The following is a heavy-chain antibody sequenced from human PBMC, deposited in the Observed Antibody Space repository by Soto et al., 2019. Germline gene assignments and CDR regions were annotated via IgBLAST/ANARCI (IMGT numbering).Heavy chain of an antibody. CDR1: GFTFDDLG. CDR2: ISYDGSNK. V-gene: IGHV3-30*18. Sequence: GGSLRLSCAASGFTFDDLGMSWVRQVQGKGPEWVSSISYDGSNKYYADSVKGRFTISRDNSKNTLYLQMNSLRAEDTAVYYCAKDRTSIWSGYYTEAYYYYGMDVWGQGTTVTVSS. J-gene: IGHJ6*02. CDR3: AKDRTSIWSGYYTEAYYYYGMDV. D-gene: IGHD3-3*01.